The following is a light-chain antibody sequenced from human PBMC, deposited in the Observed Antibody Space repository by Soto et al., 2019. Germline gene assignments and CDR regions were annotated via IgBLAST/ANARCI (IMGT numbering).Light chain of an antibody. CDR3: QQYKNWPRT. J-gene: IGKJ1*01. CDR1: QSVSSN. V-gene: IGKV3-15*01. Sequence: EVVMTQSPDSLSVSPGERATLSCRASQSVSSNLAWYQQKLGQAPRLLIYGASTRATGISARFSGSRSGTEFTLTISSLQSEDFAIYYCQQYKNWPRTFGQGTRVEIK. CDR2: GAS.